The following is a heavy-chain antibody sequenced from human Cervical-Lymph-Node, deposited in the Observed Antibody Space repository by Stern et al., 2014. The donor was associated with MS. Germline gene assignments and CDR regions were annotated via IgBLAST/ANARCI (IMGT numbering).Heavy chain of an antibody. J-gene: IGHJ6*02. CDR2: IWYDGSNK. CDR3: AREPQPDIVATMGPLDV. Sequence: QVQLVESGGGVVQPGRSLRLSCAASGFTFSSYGMHWVRQAPGKGLEWVAVIWYDGSNKYYADSVKGRFTISRDNSKNTLYLQMNSLRAEDTAVYYCAREPQPDIVATMGPLDVWGQGTTVTVSS. D-gene: IGHD5-12*01. CDR1: GFTFSSYG. V-gene: IGHV3-33*01.